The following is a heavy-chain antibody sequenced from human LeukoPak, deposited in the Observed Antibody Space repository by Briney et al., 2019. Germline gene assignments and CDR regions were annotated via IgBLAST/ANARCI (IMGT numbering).Heavy chain of an antibody. Sequence: PGGSLRLSCAASGFTFSSYDMHWVRQATGKGLERVSAIGTAGDTYYPGSVKGRFTISRENAKNSLYLQMNSLRAGDTAVYYCARGFRSSGYYMGFDYWGQGTLVTVSS. CDR3: ARGFRSSGYYMGFDY. D-gene: IGHD3-22*01. CDR1: GFTFSSYD. J-gene: IGHJ4*02. CDR2: IGTAGDT. V-gene: IGHV3-13*01.